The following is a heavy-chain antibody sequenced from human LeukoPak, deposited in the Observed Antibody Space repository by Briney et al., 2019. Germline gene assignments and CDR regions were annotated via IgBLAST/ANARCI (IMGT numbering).Heavy chain of an antibody. V-gene: IGHV4-39*01. D-gene: IGHD1-26*01. J-gene: IGHJ3*02. CDR3: AKIDAGATTYAFDI. CDR1: GGSISSYY. CDR2: IYYSGST. Sequence: SETLSLTCTVSGGSISSYYWGWIRQPPGKGLEWIGSIYYSGSTYYNPSLKSRVTISVDTSKNQFSLKLSSVTAADTAVYYCAKIDAGATTYAFDIWGQGTMVTVSS.